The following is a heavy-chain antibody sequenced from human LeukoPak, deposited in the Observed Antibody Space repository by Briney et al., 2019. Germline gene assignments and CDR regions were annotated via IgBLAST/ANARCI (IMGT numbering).Heavy chain of an antibody. D-gene: IGHD1-26*01. CDR2: ISYDGSNK. V-gene: IGHV3-30*18. CDR1: GFTFSSYG. CDR3: AKENGTYYGGVDY. J-gene: IGHJ4*02. Sequence: PGRSLRLSCAASGFTFSSYGMHWVRQAPGKGLEWVAVISYDGSNKYYADSVKGRFTISRDNSKNTLYLQMNSLRAEDTAVYYCAKENGTYYGGVDYWGQGTLVTVSS.